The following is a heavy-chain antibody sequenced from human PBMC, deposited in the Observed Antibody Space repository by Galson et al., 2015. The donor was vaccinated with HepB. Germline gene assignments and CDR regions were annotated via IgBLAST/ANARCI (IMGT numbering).Heavy chain of an antibody. V-gene: IGHV3-48*01. CDR1: GFSFSSHS. D-gene: IGHD6-25*01. CDR2: ISAGSTGR. CDR3: ARNPASYDYYNMDV. J-gene: IGHJ6*02. Sequence: SLRLSCAASGFSFSSHSMCWVRQAPGEGLEWVAYISAGSTGRYYGASVKGRFTISRDNAKNSVYLYMNSLRAEDTAVYYCARNPASYDYYNMDVWGQGTTVTVSS.